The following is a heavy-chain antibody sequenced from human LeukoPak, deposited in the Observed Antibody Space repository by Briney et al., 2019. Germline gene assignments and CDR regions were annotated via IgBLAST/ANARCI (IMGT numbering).Heavy chain of an antibody. J-gene: IGHJ4*02. CDR3: ARALSGTYYSFDC. CDR1: GFTFSSYA. Sequence: GGSLRLSCAASGFTFSSYAMSWVRQAPGKGLEWVSYISSTGNTIYYADSVKGRFTISRDSALSLQMNSLRAEDTAIYYCARALSGTYYSFDCWGLGTLVTVSS. D-gene: IGHD1-26*01. CDR2: ISSTGNTI. V-gene: IGHV3-48*03.